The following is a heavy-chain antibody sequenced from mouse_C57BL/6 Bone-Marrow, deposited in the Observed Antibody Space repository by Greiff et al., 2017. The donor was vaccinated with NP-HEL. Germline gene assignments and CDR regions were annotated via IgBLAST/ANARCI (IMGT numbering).Heavy chain of an antibody. CDR2: SRNKANDYTT. CDR3: ARDNYSNYAWYFDV. D-gene: IGHD2-5*01. CDR1: GFTFSDFY. Sequence: EVKLVESGGGLVQSGRSLRLSCATSGFTFSDFYMEWVRQAPGKGLEWIAASRNKANDYTTEYSASVKGRFIVSRDTSQSILYLQMNALRAEDTAIYYCARDNYSNYAWYFDVWGTGTTGTVSS. V-gene: IGHV7-1*01. J-gene: IGHJ1*03.